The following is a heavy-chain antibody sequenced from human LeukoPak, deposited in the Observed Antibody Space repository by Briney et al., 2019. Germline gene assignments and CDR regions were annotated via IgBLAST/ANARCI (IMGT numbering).Heavy chain of an antibody. Sequence: TGGSLRLSCAASGFTFLRHGMTWFRQAPGKGLEWVSAISGSGGSTYYADSVKGRFTISRDNSKNTLYLQMNSLRAEDTAVYYCAKSRIAARLGPDLDFDYWGQGTLVTVSS. J-gene: IGHJ4*02. CDR3: AKSRIAARLGPDLDFDY. D-gene: IGHD6-6*01. CDR2: ISGSGGST. CDR1: GFTFLRHG. V-gene: IGHV3-23*01.